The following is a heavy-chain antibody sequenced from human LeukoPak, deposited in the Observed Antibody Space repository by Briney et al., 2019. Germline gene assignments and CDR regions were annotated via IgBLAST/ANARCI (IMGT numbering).Heavy chain of an antibody. Sequence: KASETLSLTCAVYGGSFSNYYWSWIRQPPGKGLEWIGYIYYTGSTNYNPSLKSRVTISVDTSKNQLSLKLSSVTAADTAVYYCARSGYCSSTSCYDYWGQGTLVTVSS. CDR3: ARSGYCSSTSCYDY. D-gene: IGHD2-2*01. CDR2: IYYTGST. J-gene: IGHJ4*02. CDR1: GGSFSNYY. V-gene: IGHV4-59*01.